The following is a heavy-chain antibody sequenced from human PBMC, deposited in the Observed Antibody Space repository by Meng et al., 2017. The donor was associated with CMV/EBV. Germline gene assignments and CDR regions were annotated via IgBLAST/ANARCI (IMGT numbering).Heavy chain of an antibody. V-gene: IGHV4-39*07. D-gene: IGHD1-26*01. Sequence: GSLRLSCTVSGGSISSSSYYWGWIRQPPGKGLEWIGSIYYSGSTYYNPSLKSRVTISVDTSKNQFSLKLSSVTAADTAVYYCARTNSQWELLRNPTIGAFDIWGQGTMVTVS. CDR3: ARTNSQWELLRNPTIGAFDI. CDR2: IYYSGST. J-gene: IGHJ3*02. CDR1: GGSISSSSYY.